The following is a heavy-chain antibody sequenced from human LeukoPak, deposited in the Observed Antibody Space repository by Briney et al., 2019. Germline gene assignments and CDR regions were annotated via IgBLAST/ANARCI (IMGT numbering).Heavy chain of an antibody. Sequence: SGPTLVNPTQTLTLTRTFSGFSISTSGVGVGWIRQPPGEALEWLALIYWDNDKRYSPSLSSRLTITKDTSKNQVVVTMDNMDPVDTATYYCARTVPSSSIVRGFDYWGQGILVTVSS. D-gene: IGHD3-10*01. V-gene: IGHV2-5*02. CDR2: IYWDNDK. J-gene: IGHJ4*02. CDR3: ARTVPSSSIVRGFDY. CDR1: GFSISTSGVG.